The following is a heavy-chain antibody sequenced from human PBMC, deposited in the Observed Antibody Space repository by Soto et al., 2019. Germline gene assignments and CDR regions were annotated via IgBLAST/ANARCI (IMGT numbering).Heavy chain of an antibody. Sequence: EEQLLESGGGLVQPGGSLRLSCAASGFTFINYAMNWVRQAPGKGLEWVSGTSGGGDVAFYADSVKGRFTISRENNKNTMDLPMNRLRIEDTTLYYCVKKSISTVLRPAYGKFELWGRGILVTVSS. CDR2: TSGGGDVA. CDR3: VKKSISTVLRPAYGKFEL. J-gene: IGHJ2*01. V-gene: IGHV3-23*01. D-gene: IGHD3-3*02. CDR1: GFTFINYA.